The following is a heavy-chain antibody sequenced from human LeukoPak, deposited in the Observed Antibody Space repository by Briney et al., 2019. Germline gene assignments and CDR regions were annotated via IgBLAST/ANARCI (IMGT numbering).Heavy chain of an antibody. V-gene: IGHV3-74*01. Sequence: GGSLRLSCAASGFTLSSYWMHWVRQAPGKGLVWVSRINTDGRTINYADSVEGRFTISRDIAKDTLYLQMNSLRAEDTAVYYCVRVAAGTGSFDIWGQGTMVTVSS. CDR1: GFTLSSYW. CDR2: INTDGRTI. D-gene: IGHD6-13*01. J-gene: IGHJ3*02. CDR3: VRVAAGTGSFDI.